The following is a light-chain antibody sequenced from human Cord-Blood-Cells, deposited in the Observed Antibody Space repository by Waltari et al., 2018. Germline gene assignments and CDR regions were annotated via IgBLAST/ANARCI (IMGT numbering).Light chain of an antibody. J-gene: IGLJ1*01. Sequence: QSSLTQPASVSRSPGPSITISCTGTSSDVGGHNSTPWYQKHPGKAPNSMIYEVSNRPSGVSNRFSGSKSGNTASLTIAGLQAEDEADYYCSSYTSSSTLVFGTGTKVTVL. V-gene: IGLV2-14*01. CDR2: EVS. CDR3: SSYTSSSTLV. CDR1: SSDVGGHNS.